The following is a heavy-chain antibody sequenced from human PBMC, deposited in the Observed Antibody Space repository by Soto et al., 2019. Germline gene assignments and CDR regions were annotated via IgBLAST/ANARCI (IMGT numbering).Heavy chain of an antibody. Sequence: QVQRVQSGAEVKKPGSSVKVSCKASGGTFSSYAISWVRQAPGQGLEWMGGIIPIFGTANYEQKFQARVTITADESTSTAYMELSCRRSEDTAVYYCARAGVGVLVPAAISTGSYYGMDVWGQGTTVTVSS. CDR2: IIPIFGTA. D-gene: IGHD2-2*02. CDR3: ARAGVGVLVPAAISTGSYYGMDV. CDR1: GGTFSSYA. V-gene: IGHV1-69*12. J-gene: IGHJ6*02.